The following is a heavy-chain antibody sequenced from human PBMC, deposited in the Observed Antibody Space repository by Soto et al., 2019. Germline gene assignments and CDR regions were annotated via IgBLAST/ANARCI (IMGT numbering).Heavy chain of an antibody. CDR1: GDSVSSNSAA. J-gene: IGHJ5*02. V-gene: IGHV6-1*01. CDR3: ARVPDR. Sequence: SQTLSLTCAISGDSVSSNSAAWNWIRQSPLRGLEWLGRAYYRSKWYTDYRVSVKSRMTTNPDTSKNQVTLQLNSVTPEDAAVYYCARVPDRWGQGTLVTVSS. D-gene: IGHD2-2*01. CDR2: AYYRSKWYT.